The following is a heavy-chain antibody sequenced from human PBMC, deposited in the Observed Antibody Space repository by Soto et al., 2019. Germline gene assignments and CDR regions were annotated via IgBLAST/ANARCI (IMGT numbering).Heavy chain of an antibody. CDR1: GYTFSGFY. CDR3: ASAAVTGTAGLDF. V-gene: IGHV1-2*02. Sequence: ASVKVSCKASGYTFSGFYMHWVLQSPGQGLEWMGCINPNSGGTKSAEKFQGRVTMTRDTSISTAYMELSRLTSDDTAVYYCASAAVTGTAGLDFWGQGTQVTVSS. J-gene: IGHJ4*02. CDR2: INPNSGGT. D-gene: IGHD6-19*01.